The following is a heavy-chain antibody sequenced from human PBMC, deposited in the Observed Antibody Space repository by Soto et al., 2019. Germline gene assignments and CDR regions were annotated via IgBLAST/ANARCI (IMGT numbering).Heavy chain of an antibody. Sequence: QVRLVESGGGAVQPGDSLRLSCDASGFTFSTYALHWVRQAPGKGLEWVAVISYTGANQYYAYSVKGRFTVSRDNSKNIATLQMTSRKPADSAVYYGARDPFLNSSGAFYDHWSEGTLVTVAS. CDR1: GFTFSTYA. J-gene: IGHJ4*02. D-gene: IGHD3-22*01. CDR3: ARDPFLNSSGAFYDH. CDR2: ISYTGANQ. V-gene: IGHV3-30*14.